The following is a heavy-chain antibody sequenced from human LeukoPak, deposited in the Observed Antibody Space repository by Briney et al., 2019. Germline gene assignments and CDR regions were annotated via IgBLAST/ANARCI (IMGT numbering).Heavy chain of an antibody. CDR1: GYFISSGYY. CDR3: ARDGRIRFPVTNWFDP. V-gene: IGHV4-38-2*02. CDR2: IYHSGST. D-gene: IGHD3-3*01. Sequence: SETLSLTCTVSGYFISSGYYWGWIRQPPGKGLEWIASIYHSGSTYYNPSLRSRVTISVDTSKNQFSLKLSSVTAADTAVYFCARDGRIRFPVTNWFDPWGQGTLVTVSS. J-gene: IGHJ5*02.